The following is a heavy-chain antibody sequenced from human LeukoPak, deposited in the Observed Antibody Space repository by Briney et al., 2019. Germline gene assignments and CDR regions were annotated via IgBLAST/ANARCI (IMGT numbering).Heavy chain of an antibody. CDR3: AREDIVVVVAATPGAFDI. V-gene: IGHV4-4*07. D-gene: IGHD2-15*01. CDR1: GGSISSYY. CDR2: IYTSGST. J-gene: IGHJ3*02. Sequence: SETLSLTCTVSGGSISSYYWSWIRQPAGKGLEWIGRIYTSGSTNYNPSLKSRVTMSVDTSKNQFSLKLSSVTAADTAVYYCAREDIVVVVAATPGAFDIWGQGTMVTVSS.